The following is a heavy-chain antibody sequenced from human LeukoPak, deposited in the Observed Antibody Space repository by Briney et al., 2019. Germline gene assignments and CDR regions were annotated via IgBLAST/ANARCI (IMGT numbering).Heavy chain of an antibody. CDR3: AREGYDILTGYYNPYYYFDY. D-gene: IGHD3-9*01. V-gene: IGHV1-69*13. J-gene: IGHJ4*02. Sequence: SVKVSCKASGGTFSSYAISWVRQAPGQGLEWMGGIIPIFGTANYAQKFQGRVTITADESTSTAYMELSSLRSEDTAVYYCAREGYDILTGYYNPYYYFDYWGQGTLVTVSS. CDR1: GGTFSSYA. CDR2: IIPIFGTA.